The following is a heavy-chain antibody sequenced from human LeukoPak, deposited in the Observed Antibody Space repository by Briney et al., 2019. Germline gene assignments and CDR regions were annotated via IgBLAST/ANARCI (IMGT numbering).Heavy chain of an antibody. CDR2: IHYSGST. V-gene: IGHV4-59*08. Sequence: SETLSLTCSVSGGSVSSYYWSWIRQPPGKGLEWIGFIHYSGSTKNNDSLKTRVTISIDTSKNHISLRLRSVTAADTAVYYCARHPRRDLQLGTPGNFQHWGQGTLVTVSS. CDR1: GGSVSSYY. CDR3: ARHPRRDLQLGTPGNFQH. J-gene: IGHJ1*01. D-gene: IGHD6-13*01.